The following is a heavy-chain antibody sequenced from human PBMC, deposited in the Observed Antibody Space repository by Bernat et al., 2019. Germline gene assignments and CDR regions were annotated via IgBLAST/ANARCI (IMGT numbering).Heavy chain of an antibody. D-gene: IGHD4-23*01. CDR2: ISTSGSSI. CDR3: ARGLDYGGDYYYYGLDV. CDR1: GLTFSRYS. Sequence: VQLVESGGGLVQPGGSLRLSCAASGLTFSRYSMNWVRQAPGKGLEWVSYISTSGSSIYSADSVKGRFTISRDNATNSLYLQMNSLRDEDTAVYYCARGLDYGGDYYYYGLDVWGQGTTVTVSS. V-gene: IGHV3-48*02. J-gene: IGHJ6*02.